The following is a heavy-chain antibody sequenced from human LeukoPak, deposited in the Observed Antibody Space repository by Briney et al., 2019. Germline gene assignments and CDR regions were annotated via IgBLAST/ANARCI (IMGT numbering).Heavy chain of an antibody. CDR2: IIPIFGTA. D-gene: IGHD3-3*01. CDR3: ARGSLEWLFIEFDY. J-gene: IGHJ4*02. CDR1: GGTFSSYA. V-gene: IGHV1-69*13. Sequence: SVKVSCKASGGTFSSYAISWVRQAPGQGLEWMGGIIPIFGTANYAQKFQGRVTITAGESTSTAYMELSSLRSEDTAVYYCARGSLEWLFIEFDYWGQGTLVTVSS.